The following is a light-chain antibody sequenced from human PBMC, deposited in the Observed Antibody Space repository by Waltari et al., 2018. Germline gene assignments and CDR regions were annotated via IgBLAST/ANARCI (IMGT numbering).Light chain of an antibody. J-gene: IGLJ3*02. CDR1: TSDVVTYSL. V-gene: IGLV2-23*01. Sequence: QSALTQPASVSGSPGQSITISCAGATSDVVTYSLVSWYQQHPGNPPKLMIHEGTQRPSGISNRFSGSNSDHTASLTISGLQFEDEAYYYCCSYAGSSPLFGGGTRVTVL. CDR2: EGT. CDR3: CSYAGSSPL.